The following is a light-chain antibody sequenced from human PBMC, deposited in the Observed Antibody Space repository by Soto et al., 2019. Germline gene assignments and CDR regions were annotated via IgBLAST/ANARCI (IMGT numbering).Light chain of an antibody. CDR2: AAS. J-gene: IGKJ4*01. V-gene: IGKV1-9*01. CDR1: QGISSY. CDR3: QQLNRYPLT. Sequence: DIHMTQSPCDMSASVGERGPIPCRASQGISSYVAWYKQKPGKGPKLLIYAASTLQSGVPSRCRGSGSGTDVTLTISSLKPEDFETYYCQQLNRYPLTFGGGTKVDI.